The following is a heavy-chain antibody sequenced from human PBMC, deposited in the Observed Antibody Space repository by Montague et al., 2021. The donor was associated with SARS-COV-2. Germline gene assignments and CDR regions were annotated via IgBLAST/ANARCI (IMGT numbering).Heavy chain of an antibody. CDR1: GGSISSGGYY. CDR2: IYYSGST. Sequence: TLSLTCTVSGGSISSGGYYWSWIRQHPGKGLEWIGYIYYSGSTYYNPSLKSRVTISVDTSKNQFSLKLSAVTAADTAVYYCAMVRITMIVVVDAFDIWGQGTMVTVSS. D-gene: IGHD3-22*01. CDR3: AMVRITMIVVVDAFDI. V-gene: IGHV4-31*03. J-gene: IGHJ3*02.